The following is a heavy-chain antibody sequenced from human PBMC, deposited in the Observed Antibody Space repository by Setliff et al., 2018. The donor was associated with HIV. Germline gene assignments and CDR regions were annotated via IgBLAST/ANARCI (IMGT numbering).Heavy chain of an antibody. CDR3: ARQRSGYNHPYYRPYSFDV. D-gene: IGHD3-22*01. CDR1: GGSIRSSSYF. Sequence: NPSETLSLTCTVSGGSIRSSSYFWGWIRPPPGKGLGWIGGVYYSGNTYYSPSLKRRVTLSVDTSKNHFSLKPSALTAADTAVYYCARQRSGYNHPYYRPYSFDVWGKGTPVTVSS. CDR2: VYYSGNT. J-gene: IGHJ6*03. V-gene: IGHV4-39*01.